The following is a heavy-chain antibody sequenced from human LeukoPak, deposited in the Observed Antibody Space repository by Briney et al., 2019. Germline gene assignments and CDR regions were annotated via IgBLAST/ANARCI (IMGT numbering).Heavy chain of an antibody. Sequence: VASVKVSCKASGYTFTSYYMHWVRQAPGQGLEWMGIINPSGGSTSYAQKFQGRVTMTRDTSTSTVYMELSSLRSEDTAVYYCATDPSSTVTTNYWGQGTLVTVSS. CDR1: GYTFTSYY. CDR3: ATDPSSTVTTNY. D-gene: IGHD4-11*01. CDR2: INPSGGST. V-gene: IGHV1-46*01. J-gene: IGHJ4*02.